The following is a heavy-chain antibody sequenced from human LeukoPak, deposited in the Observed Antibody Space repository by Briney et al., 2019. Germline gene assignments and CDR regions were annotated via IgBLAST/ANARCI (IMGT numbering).Heavy chain of an antibody. Sequence: PGGSLRLSCAASGFTFSSYSMNWVRQAPGKGLEWVSSISSSSSYIYYADSVKGRFTISRDNAKNSLYLQMNSLRAEDTAVYYCARDWHYYGSGSYLCYFDYWGQGTLVTVSS. D-gene: IGHD3-10*01. J-gene: IGHJ4*02. CDR3: ARDWHYYGSGSYLCYFDY. CDR2: ISSSSSYI. V-gene: IGHV3-21*01. CDR1: GFTFSSYS.